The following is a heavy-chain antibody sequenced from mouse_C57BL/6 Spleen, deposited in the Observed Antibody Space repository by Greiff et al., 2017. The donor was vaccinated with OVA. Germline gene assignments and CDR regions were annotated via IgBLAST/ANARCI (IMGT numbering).Heavy chain of an antibody. J-gene: IGHJ4*01. CDR1: GYTFTSYW. Sequence: QVQLQQPGAELVKPGASVKLSCKASGYTFTSYWMHWVKQRPGQGLEWIGMIHPNSGSTNYNEKFKSKATLTVDKSSSTAYMQLSSLTSEDSAVYYCARSAPTVVATDAMDYWGQGTSVTVSS. CDR3: ARSAPTVVATDAMDY. CDR2: IHPNSGST. V-gene: IGHV1-64*01. D-gene: IGHD1-1*01.